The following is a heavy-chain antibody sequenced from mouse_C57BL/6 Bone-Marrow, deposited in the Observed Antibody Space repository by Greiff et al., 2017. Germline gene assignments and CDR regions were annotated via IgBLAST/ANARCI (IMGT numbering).Heavy chain of an antibody. CDR3: ARGYYGSSYRFAY. CDR1: GYSFTGYY. CDR2: INPSTGGT. Sequence: EVQLQQSGPELVKPGASVKISCKASGYSFTGYYMNWVKQSTEKSLEWIGEINPSTGGTTYNQKFKAKATLTVDKSSSTAYMQLKSLTSEDSAVYYCARGYYGSSYRFAYWGQGTLVTVSA. D-gene: IGHD1-1*01. J-gene: IGHJ3*01. V-gene: IGHV1-42*01.